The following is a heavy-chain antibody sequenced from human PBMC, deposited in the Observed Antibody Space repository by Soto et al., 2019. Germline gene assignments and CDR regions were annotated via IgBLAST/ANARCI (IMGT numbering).Heavy chain of an antibody. CDR2: IYYSGST. Sequence: QVQLQESGPGLVKPSQTLSLTCTVSGGSISSGGYYWSWIRQHPGKGLEWIGYIYYSGSTYYNPSLKSRGTASVDTAKNQCSLKLSSVTAADTAVYYCAREPTLNWFDPWGHGTLVTVSS. J-gene: IGHJ5*02. V-gene: IGHV4-31*03. CDR3: AREPTLNWFDP. D-gene: IGHD3-16*01. CDR1: GGSISSGGYY.